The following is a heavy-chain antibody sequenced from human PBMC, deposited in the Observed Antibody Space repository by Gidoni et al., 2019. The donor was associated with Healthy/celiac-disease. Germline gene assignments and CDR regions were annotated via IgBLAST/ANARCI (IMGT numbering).Heavy chain of an antibody. Sequence: QLQLQESGPGLVKPSETLSLTCPVSGGSISSSSYYWGWIRQPPGKGLEWIGSIYYSGSTYYNPSLKSRVTISVDTSKNQFSLKLSSVTAADTAVYYCARATGYYNYGMDVWGQGTTVTVSS. CDR1: GGSISSSSYY. CDR2: IYYSGST. CDR3: ARATGYYNYGMDV. D-gene: IGHD3-9*01. V-gene: IGHV4-39*01. J-gene: IGHJ6*02.